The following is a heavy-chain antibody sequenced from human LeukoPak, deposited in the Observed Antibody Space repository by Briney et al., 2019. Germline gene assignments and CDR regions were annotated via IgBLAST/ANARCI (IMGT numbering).Heavy chain of an antibody. Sequence: KTSETLSLTCAVYGGSFSGYYWSWIRQPPEKGLEWIGEINHSGSTNYNPSLKSRVTISVDTSKNQFSLKLSSVTAADTAVYYCARGLDGDYDYYYYYGMDVWGQGTTVTVSS. CDR2: INHSGST. V-gene: IGHV4-34*01. CDR1: GGSFSGYY. J-gene: IGHJ6*02. CDR3: ARGLDGDYDYYYYYGMDV. D-gene: IGHD4-17*01.